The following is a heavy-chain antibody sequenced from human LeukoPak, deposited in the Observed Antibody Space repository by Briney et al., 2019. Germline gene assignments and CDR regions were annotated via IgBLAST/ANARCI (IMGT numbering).Heavy chain of an antibody. V-gene: IGHV5-51*01. Sequence: GESLKISCKGSGYNITTYWIGWVRQMPGKGLEWMGIIYPGDSDTRYSPSFQGQVTISADKSISTAYLQWRSLRASDTAMYYCARLSNAWFDPWGQGTLVTVSS. CDR3: ARLSNAWFDP. CDR2: IYPGDSDT. J-gene: IGHJ5*02. CDR1: GYNITTYW.